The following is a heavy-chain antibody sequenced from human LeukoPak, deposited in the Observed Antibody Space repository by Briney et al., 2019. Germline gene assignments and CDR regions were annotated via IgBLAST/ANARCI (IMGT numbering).Heavy chain of an antibody. CDR1: GGSFSGYY. V-gene: IGHV4-34*01. Sequence: PSETLSLTCAVYGGSFSGYYWSWIRQPPGKGLEWIGEINHSGSTNYNPSLKSRVTISVDTSKNQFSLKLSSVTAADTAVYYCARASPGFYSGSYSVRYYYYYMDVWGKGTTVTVSS. CDR3: ARASPGFYSGSYSVRYYYYYMDV. D-gene: IGHD1-26*01. CDR2: INHSGST. J-gene: IGHJ6*03.